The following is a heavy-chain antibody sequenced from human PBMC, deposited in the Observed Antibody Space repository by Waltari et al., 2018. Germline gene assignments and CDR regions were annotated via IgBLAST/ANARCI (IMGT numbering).Heavy chain of an antibody. Sequence: QVQLQESGPGLVKPSETLSLTCAVSGYSISSGYYWGWIRQPPGKGLEWIGSIYHSGSTYSNPSVKSRVTISVDTSKNQFSLKLSAVTAADTAVYYCARVGPLSSSWPRPYYFDYWGQGTLVTVSS. CDR3: ARVGPLSSSWPRPYYFDY. V-gene: IGHV4-38-2*01. CDR2: IYHSGST. CDR1: GYSISSGYY. J-gene: IGHJ4*02. D-gene: IGHD6-13*01.